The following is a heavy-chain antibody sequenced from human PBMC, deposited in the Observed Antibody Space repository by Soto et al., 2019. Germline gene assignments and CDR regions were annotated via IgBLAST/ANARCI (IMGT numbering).Heavy chain of an antibody. CDR2: IYPGDSDT. D-gene: IGHD2-2*01. Sequence: GGCLRIYCKGSGYSFTSYWIGWVRQMPGNGLEWMGIIYPGDSDTRYSPSFQGQVTISADKSISTAYLQGSSLKASDTAMYYCASAMAAVGASWYLCYWGQGTMVSVSS. V-gene: IGHV5-51*01. CDR1: GYSFTSYW. CDR3: ASAMAAVGASWYLCY. J-gene: IGHJ4*02.